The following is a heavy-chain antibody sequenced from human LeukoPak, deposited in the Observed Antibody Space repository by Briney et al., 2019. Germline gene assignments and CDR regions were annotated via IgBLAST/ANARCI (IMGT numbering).Heavy chain of an antibody. CDR2: ISGSGGST. J-gene: IGHJ5*02. D-gene: IGHD6-13*01. CDR1: GFTFTSYA. CDR3: AKPRPSYSSSWYDH. V-gene: IGHV3-23*01. Sequence: PGGSLRLSCAASGFTFTSYAMSWVRQAPGKGLEWVSAISGSGGSTYYADSVKGRFTISRDNSKNTLYLQMNSLRAEDTAVCYCAKPRPSYSSSWYDHWGQGTLVTVSS.